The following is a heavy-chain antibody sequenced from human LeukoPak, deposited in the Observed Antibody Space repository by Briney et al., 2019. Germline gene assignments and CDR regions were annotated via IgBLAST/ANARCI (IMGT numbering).Heavy chain of an antibody. CDR2: IRSKAYGGTT. CDR3: TRWPRGSGSYGFLYMDV. D-gene: IGHD3-10*01. CDR1: GFTFGDYA. V-gene: IGHV3-49*03. Sequence: GGSLRLSCTASGFTFGDYAMSWFCQAPGKGLEWVGFIRSKAYGGTTEYAASVKGRFTISRDDSKSIAYLQMNSLKTEDTAVCYCTRWPRGSGSYGFLYMDVWGKGTTVTVS. J-gene: IGHJ6*03.